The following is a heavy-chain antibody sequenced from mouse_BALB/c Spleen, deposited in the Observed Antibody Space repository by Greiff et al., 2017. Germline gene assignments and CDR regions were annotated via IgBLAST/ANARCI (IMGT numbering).Heavy chain of an antibody. CDR2: IYPGNSDT. V-gene: IGHV1-5*01. CDR1: GYTFTSYW. Sequence: EVQLQQSGTVLARPGASVKMSCKASGYTFTSYWMHWVKQRPGQGLEWIGAIYPGNSDTSYNQKFKGKAKLTAVTSTSTAYMELSSLTNEDSAVYYCTRGGNYRYDGAWFAYWGQGTLVTVSA. D-gene: IGHD2-14*01. CDR3: TRGGNYRYDGAWFAY. J-gene: IGHJ3*01.